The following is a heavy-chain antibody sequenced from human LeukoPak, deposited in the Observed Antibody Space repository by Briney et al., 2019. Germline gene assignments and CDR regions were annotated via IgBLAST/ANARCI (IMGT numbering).Heavy chain of an antibody. Sequence: SETLSLTCSVSGYAISSGYFWGWIRQPPGKGLEWIGTIYHSGSTYYNPSLKSRVTISVDTSKNQFSLKLSSVTAADTAVYYCARDKARGVWAFDPWGQGTLVTVSS. D-gene: IGHD3-16*01. CDR2: IYHSGST. CDR3: ARDKARGVWAFDP. V-gene: IGHV4-38-2*02. CDR1: GYAISSGYF. J-gene: IGHJ5*02.